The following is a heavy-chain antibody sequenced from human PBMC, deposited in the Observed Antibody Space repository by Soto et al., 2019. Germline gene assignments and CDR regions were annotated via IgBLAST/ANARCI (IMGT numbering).Heavy chain of an antibody. Sequence: HPGGSLRLSCAASGFTFSSYWIHWVRQPPGKWLVWVSRISSDGSSTTYADSVKGRFTISRDNAENTLNLQMNSLRVEDTAVYYCIVWSGYSLGHFQRWGQGALVTVSS. CDR1: GFTFSSYW. CDR3: IVWSGYSLGHFQR. V-gene: IGHV3-74*01. CDR2: ISSDGSST. J-gene: IGHJ1*01. D-gene: IGHD3-3*01.